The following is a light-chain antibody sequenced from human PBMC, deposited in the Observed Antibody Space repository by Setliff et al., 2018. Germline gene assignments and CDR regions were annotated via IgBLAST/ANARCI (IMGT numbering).Light chain of an antibody. CDR2: EVS. J-gene: IGLJ1*01. CDR1: SSDVGAYSH. V-gene: IGLV2-14*01. CDR3: MSYTTIRTYV. Sequence: QPALTQPASVSGSPGQSITISCAGTSSDVGAYSHVSWYQQYPGKAPKLMISEVSNRPSGVSYRFSGSKSGNTASLTISGLQAEDEADYYCMSYTTIRTYVFGTGTKVTVL.